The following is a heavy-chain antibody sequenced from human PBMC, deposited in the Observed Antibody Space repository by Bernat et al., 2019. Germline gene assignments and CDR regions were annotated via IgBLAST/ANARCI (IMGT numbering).Heavy chain of an antibody. V-gene: IGHV1-3*01. CDR1: GYTFTSYA. J-gene: IGHJ3*02. CDR2: FNAGNGNT. Sequence: QVQLVQSGAEVKKPGASVKVSCKASGYTFTSYAMHWVRQAPGQRLEWMGWFNAGNGNTKYSQKFQGRVTITRDTSASTAYMELRSLRSDDTAVYYCARDITMVQGVIRSDAFDIWGQGTMVTVSS. CDR3: ARDITMVQGVIRSDAFDI. D-gene: IGHD3-10*01.